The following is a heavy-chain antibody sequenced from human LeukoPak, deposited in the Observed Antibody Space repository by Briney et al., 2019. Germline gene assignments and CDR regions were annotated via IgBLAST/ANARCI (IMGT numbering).Heavy chain of an antibody. Sequence: SETLSLTCTVSGVSISSGGYYWSWIRQHPGKGLEWIGYIYYSGSTYYNPSLKSRVTISVDTSKNQFSLRLSSVTAADTAVYYCARGGGYSGYDPLFDYWGQGTLVTVSS. J-gene: IGHJ4*02. CDR1: GVSISSGGYY. D-gene: IGHD5-12*01. V-gene: IGHV4-31*03. CDR2: IYYSGST. CDR3: ARGGGYSGYDPLFDY.